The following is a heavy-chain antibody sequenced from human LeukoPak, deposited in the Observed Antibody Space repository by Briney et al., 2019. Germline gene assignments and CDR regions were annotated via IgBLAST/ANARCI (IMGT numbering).Heavy chain of an antibody. CDR1: GFTFSSYS. D-gene: IGHD4-11*01. J-gene: IGHJ4*02. CDR2: ISSSSNYI. Sequence: GGSLRLSCAASGFTFSSYSMNWVRQAPGKGLEWVSFISSSSNYIYYADSVKGRFTISRDNAKNSLLLQMNSLRAEDTAVYYCARGTPTTRDFDYWGQGTLVTVSS. CDR3: ARGTPTTRDFDY. V-gene: IGHV3-21*01.